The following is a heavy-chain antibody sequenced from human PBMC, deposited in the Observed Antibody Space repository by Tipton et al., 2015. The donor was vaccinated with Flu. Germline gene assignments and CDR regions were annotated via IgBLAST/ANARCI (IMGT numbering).Heavy chain of an antibody. CDR3: ARRDYSNYVSEPKNWFDP. CDR2: IYHSGNT. J-gene: IGHJ5*02. V-gene: IGHV4-31*03. Sequence: TLSLTCTVSGGSISSGGAYWSWIRQHPGKGLEWIDNIYHSGNTYYNPSLRSRVIMSVDKSKNQFSLNLSSVTAADTAVYFCARRDYSNYVSEPKNWFDPWGQGILVTVSS. CDR1: GGSISSGGAY. D-gene: IGHD4-11*01.